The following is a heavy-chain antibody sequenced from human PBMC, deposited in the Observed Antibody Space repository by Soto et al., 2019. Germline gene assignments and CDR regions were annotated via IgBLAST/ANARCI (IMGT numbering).Heavy chain of an antibody. CDR2: ISAYNGNT. CDR3: GRSDSSGYHRVGWFDP. J-gene: IGHJ5*02. V-gene: IGHV1-18*01. Sequence: ASVKVSCKASGYTFTSYGISWVRQAPGQGLEWMGWISAYNGNTNYAQKLQGRVTMTTDTSTSTAYMELRSLRSDDTAVYYCGRSDSSGYHRVGWFDPWGQGTLVTVSS. CDR1: GYTFTSYG. D-gene: IGHD3-22*01.